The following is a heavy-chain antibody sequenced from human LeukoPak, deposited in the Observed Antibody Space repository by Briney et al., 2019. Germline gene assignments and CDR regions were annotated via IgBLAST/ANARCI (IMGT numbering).Heavy chain of an antibody. V-gene: IGHV6-1*01. CDR2: TYYRSKWYN. CDR3: ARSLKDAVAGWNWFDP. J-gene: IGHJ5*02. CDR1: GDSVSSNSAA. D-gene: IGHD6-19*01. Sequence: SQTLSLTCALSGDSVSSNSAAWNWIRQSPSRGLEWLGRTYYRSKWYNDYAVSVKSRITIKPDISKNQFSLQLNSVTPEDTAVYYCARSLKDAVAGWNWFDPWGQGTLVTVSS.